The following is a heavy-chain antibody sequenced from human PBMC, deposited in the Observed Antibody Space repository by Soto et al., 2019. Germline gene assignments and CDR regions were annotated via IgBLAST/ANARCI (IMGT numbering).Heavy chain of an antibody. CDR1: GFTFSSYA. J-gene: IGHJ5*02. V-gene: IGHV3-23*01. Sequence: PGGSLRLSCAASGFTFSSYAMSWVRRAPGKGLEWVSAISGSGGSTYYADSVKGQFTISRDNSKNTLYLQMDSLRAEETVVYYGAKASGRHSDEYNCFDTWGEGILVTVSS. CDR3: AKASGRHSDEYNCFDT. CDR2: ISGSGGST. D-gene: IGHD1-26*01.